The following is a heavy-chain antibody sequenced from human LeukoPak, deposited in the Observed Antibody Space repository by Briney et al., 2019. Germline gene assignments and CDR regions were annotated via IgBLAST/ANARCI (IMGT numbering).Heavy chain of an antibody. J-gene: IGHJ4*02. CDR1: GFTFNNYA. V-gene: IGHV3-23*01. Sequence: GGSLRLSCAASGFTFNNYAMSWVRQAPGKGLEWVSAISGSDASTYYADSVKGRFTISRDNSKNTLYLQMNSLRAEDTAVYYCASRGDSSSARSWGQGTLVTVSS. CDR2: ISGSDAST. CDR3: ASRGDSSSARS. D-gene: IGHD6-6*01.